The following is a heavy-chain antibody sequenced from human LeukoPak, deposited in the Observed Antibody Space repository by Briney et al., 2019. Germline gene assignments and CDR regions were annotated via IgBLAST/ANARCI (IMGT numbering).Heavy chain of an antibody. Sequence: ASVKVSCKASGYTFSSYGISWVRQAPGQGLEWMGWISAYNGNTDYGQNLRGRLIMTTDTSTSTAYMELSSLRSDDTAVYYCARDSIDGSGTYYNDSPDYWGQGTLVTVSS. CDR2: ISAYNGNT. CDR1: GYTFSSYG. J-gene: IGHJ4*02. CDR3: ARDSIDGSGTYYNDSPDY. V-gene: IGHV1-18*01. D-gene: IGHD3-10*01.